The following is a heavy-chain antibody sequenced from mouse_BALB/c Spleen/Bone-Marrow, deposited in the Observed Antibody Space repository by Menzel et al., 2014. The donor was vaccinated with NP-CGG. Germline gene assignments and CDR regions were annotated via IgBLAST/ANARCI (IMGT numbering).Heavy chain of an antibody. J-gene: IGHJ3*01. CDR1: GYAFSSYW. V-gene: IGHV1-80*01. CDR2: IYPGDGDT. CDR3: ARTPWFAY. Sequence: VKPMESGAELVRPGSSVKISCKASGYAFSSYWMNWVRQRPGQGLEWIGQIYPGDGDTNYNGKFKGKATLTADRSSSTAYMQLSSLTSEDSAIYFCARTPWFAYWGQGTLVTVSA.